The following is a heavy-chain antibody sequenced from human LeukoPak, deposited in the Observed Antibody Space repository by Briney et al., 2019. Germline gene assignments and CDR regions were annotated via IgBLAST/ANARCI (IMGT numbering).Heavy chain of an antibody. CDR1: GGSISSSDYS. Sequence: PSETLSLTCTVSGGSISSSDYSWGWIRQPPGKGLEWLGNIYSSGNTYYNTYLKSRLTISVDSSKSQFSLKLTSVTALDTAVYYCAHRGYSYGYMADGYYFDYWGQGTLVTVSS. CDR2: IYSSGNT. J-gene: IGHJ4*02. D-gene: IGHD5-18*01. CDR3: AHRGYSYGYMADGYYFDY. V-gene: IGHV4-39*01.